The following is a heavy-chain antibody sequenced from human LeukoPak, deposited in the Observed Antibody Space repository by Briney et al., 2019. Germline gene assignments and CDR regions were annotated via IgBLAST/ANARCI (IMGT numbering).Heavy chain of an antibody. V-gene: IGHV4-39*01. Sequence: PSETLSLTCTVSGASISGPTSYWGWIRQPPGKGLEWIASVYSGGSAYYNPSLKSRVIISVDTSNNKFSLRLTSVTAADTAMYYCARHESGTGFDPWGQGTLVTVSS. CDR3: ARHESGTGFDP. D-gene: IGHD5-12*01. CDR2: VYSGGSA. CDR1: GASISGPTSY. J-gene: IGHJ5*02.